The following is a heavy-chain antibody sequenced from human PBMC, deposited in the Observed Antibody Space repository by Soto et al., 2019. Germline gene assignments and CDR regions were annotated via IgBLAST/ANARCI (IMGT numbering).Heavy chain of an antibody. CDR3: ARDTVGASWFDY. J-gene: IGHJ4*02. D-gene: IGHD1-26*01. V-gene: IGHV3-74*01. Sequence: GGSLRLSCAASGFAFSSYWMHWVRQAPGKGLVWVSRINSVGSSTSYADSVKGRFTISRDNAKNTLYLQMNSLRAEDTAVYYCARDTVGASWFDYWGQGTLVTVSS. CDR1: GFAFSSYW. CDR2: INSVGSST.